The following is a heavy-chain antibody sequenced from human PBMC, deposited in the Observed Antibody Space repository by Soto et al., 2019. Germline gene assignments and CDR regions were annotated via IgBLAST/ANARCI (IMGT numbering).Heavy chain of an antibody. CDR1: GYTLTGNY. CDR3: ATETAAGLHY. D-gene: IGHD6-13*01. J-gene: IGHJ4*02. V-gene: IGHV1-2*04. Sequence: GASVKVTCKDSGYTLTGNYRQWVRQAPGQGLEWMGWIDPNDGETIYAQKFQGWVTMTEDTSTSTAYMELSSLRSEDTAVYYCATETAAGLHYWGQGTLVTVSS. CDR2: IDPNDGET.